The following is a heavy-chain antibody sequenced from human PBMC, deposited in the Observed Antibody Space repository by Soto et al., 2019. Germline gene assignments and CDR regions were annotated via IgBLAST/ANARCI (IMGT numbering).Heavy chain of an antibody. D-gene: IGHD1-7*01. CDR3: AKDRNYPRDQFHN. J-gene: IGHJ4*02. CDR2: ISANCQGI. V-gene: IGHV3-23*01. Sequence: QPGGSLRLSCAASGFTFNNYAMIWVRHAPGKGLDWVSAISANCQGIYYADSVKGRFIISRDSSKNTVFLHMDSLTAEDTAVYYCAKDRNYPRDQFHNWGQGTLVTVSS. CDR1: GFTFNNYA.